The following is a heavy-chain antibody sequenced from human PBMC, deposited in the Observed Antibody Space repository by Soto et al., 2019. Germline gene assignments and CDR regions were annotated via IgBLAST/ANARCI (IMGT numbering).Heavy chain of an antibody. Sequence: TLSITWTVSGGSISSGGYYWSCIRQHPGKGLEWIGYIYYSGSTYYNPSLKSRVTISVDTSKNQFSLKLSSVTAADTAVYYCARENSSSWYGGGYFQHWGQGTLVTVSS. D-gene: IGHD6-13*01. CDR2: IYYSGST. V-gene: IGHV4-31*02. CDR3: ARENSSSWYGGGYFQH. J-gene: IGHJ1*01. CDR1: GGSISSGGYY.